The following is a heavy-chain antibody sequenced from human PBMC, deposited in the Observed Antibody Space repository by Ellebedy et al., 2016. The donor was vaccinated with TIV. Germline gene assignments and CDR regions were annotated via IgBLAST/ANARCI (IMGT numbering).Heavy chain of an antibody. D-gene: IGHD3-10*01. CDR1: GYTFTRYG. V-gene: IGHV1-18*01. CDR3: ARSRLGGGHWYFDF. CDR2: IAVYNGHT. J-gene: IGHJ2*01. Sequence: ASVKVSCXVSGYTFTRYGMSWVRQAPGQGLEWMGCIAVYNGHTKYAQKFQDRDVMTTETATSTVYMELRSLSSDDTAVYYCARSRLGGGHWYFDFWGRGTLVTVSS.